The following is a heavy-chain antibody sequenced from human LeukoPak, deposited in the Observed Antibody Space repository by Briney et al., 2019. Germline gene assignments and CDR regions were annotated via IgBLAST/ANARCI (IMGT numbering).Heavy chain of an antibody. CDR2: ISSSSSTI. CDR3: ARDLYSRGNY. Sequence: GGSVRLSCAASGFTFSTNAMSWVRQAPGKGLEWVSYISSSSSTIYYADSVKGRFTISRDNSKNTLYLQMNSLRAEDTAVYYCARDLYSRGNYWGQGTLVTVSS. CDR1: GFTFSTNA. D-gene: IGHD3-10*01. V-gene: IGHV3-48*01. J-gene: IGHJ4*02.